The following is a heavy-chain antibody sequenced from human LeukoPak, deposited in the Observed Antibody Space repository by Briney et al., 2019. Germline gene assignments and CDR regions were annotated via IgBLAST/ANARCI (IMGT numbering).Heavy chain of an antibody. Sequence: ASVKVSCKASGGTFSSYAISWVRQAPGQGLERMGRIIPIFGTANYAQKFQGRVTITTDESTSTAYMELSSLRSEDTAVYYCARAGLRSDYYDSSGYYWDYWGQGTLVTVSS. J-gene: IGHJ4*02. D-gene: IGHD3-22*01. CDR1: GGTFSSYA. V-gene: IGHV1-69*05. CDR3: ARAGLRSDYYDSSGYYWDY. CDR2: IIPIFGTA.